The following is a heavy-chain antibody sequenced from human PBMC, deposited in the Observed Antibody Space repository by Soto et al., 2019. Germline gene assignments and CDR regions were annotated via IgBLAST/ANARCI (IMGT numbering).Heavy chain of an antibody. V-gene: IGHV1-69*01. D-gene: IGHD1-1*01. CDR3: ARGPILSGATSWLAP. Sequence: QVQLVQSGAEVQTPGSSVEVSCKASGGIFSSFSITWVRQVPGHGLEWMGGIIPMTGTPNYAEKFQGRLTLTAVASTRTAYLGLRSLKSEDTAVYYCARGPILSGATSWLAPWGQGTVVIVSS. CDR1: GGIFSSFS. J-gene: IGHJ5*02. CDR2: IIPMTGTP.